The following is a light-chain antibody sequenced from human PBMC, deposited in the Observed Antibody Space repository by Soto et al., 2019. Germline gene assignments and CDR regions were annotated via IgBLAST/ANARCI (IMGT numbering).Light chain of an antibody. CDR2: LGS. CDR3: MQAQQTPWT. Sequence: DLVMTQSPLSLSVTPGEPASLSCRSSQSLLHSNGYNYLDWYLQKPGQSPQLLIYLGSNRASGVTDRFCGSGSGTDFTLKISRVEAEDVGVYYCMQAQQTPWTFGQGTKVEIK. J-gene: IGKJ1*01. CDR1: QSLLHSNGYNY. V-gene: IGKV2-28*01.